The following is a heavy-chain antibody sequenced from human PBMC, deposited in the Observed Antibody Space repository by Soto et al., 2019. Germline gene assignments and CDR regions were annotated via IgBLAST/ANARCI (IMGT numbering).Heavy chain of an antibody. CDR2: IYHTGTL. V-gene: IGHV4-30-2*01. CDR1: GGSITSSEYS. CDR3: ARGVSLILAVQGDAPAKYYFDS. Sequence: SETLSLTCNVSGGSITSSEYSWNWIRQAPGKGLEWTGFIYHTGTLYYNPSLKSRVTISVDTSKNQFSLKLRSVTAADAAVYYCARGVSLILAVQGDAPAKYYFDSWGQGTLVTVSS. D-gene: IGHD2-15*01. J-gene: IGHJ4*02.